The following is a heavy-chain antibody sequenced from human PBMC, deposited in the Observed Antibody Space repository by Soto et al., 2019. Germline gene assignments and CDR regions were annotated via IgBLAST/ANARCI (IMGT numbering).Heavy chain of an antibody. J-gene: IGHJ4*02. Sequence: QVQLVQSGAEVKKSGASVKVSCKASGYTFTKYYMHWVRQAPGQGLEWMGIINPSGGSRRFAQKFKGRVTLTRDTSTSTVYMERSSLRSDDTAVYYCPRDRCDSTSCYEYDYWGQGTLVTVSS. CDR3: PRDRCDSTSCYEYDY. CDR2: INPSGGSR. V-gene: IGHV1-46*01. CDR1: GYTFTKYY. D-gene: IGHD2-2*01.